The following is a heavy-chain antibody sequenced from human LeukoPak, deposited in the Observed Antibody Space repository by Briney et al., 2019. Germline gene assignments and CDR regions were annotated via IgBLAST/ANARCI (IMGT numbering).Heavy chain of an antibody. CDR3: ARVYDYVSPGWFDP. CDR1: GGSISSGGYY. CDR2: IYYSGST. Sequence: SQTLSLTCTVSGGSISSGGYYWSWIRQHPGKGLEWIGYIYYSGSTNYNPSLKSRVTISVDTSKNQFSLKLSSVTAADTAVYYCARVYDYVSPGWFDPWGQGTLVTVSS. D-gene: IGHD3-16*01. J-gene: IGHJ5*02. V-gene: IGHV4-31*03.